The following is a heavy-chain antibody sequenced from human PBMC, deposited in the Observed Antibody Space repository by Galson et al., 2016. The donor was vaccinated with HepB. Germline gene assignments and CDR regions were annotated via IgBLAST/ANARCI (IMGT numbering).Heavy chain of an antibody. CDR1: GFTFSSYS. Sequence: SLRLSCAASGFTFSSYSMNWVRQAPGKGLEWISYISSSSSTIFYADSVKGRFTISRANAKNALYLQMNSLRDEDTAVYFCARDHSGGFGYWGQRTLVTVSS. J-gene: IGHJ4*02. D-gene: IGHD1-26*01. CDR3: ARDHSGGFGY. V-gene: IGHV3-48*02. CDR2: ISSSSSTI.